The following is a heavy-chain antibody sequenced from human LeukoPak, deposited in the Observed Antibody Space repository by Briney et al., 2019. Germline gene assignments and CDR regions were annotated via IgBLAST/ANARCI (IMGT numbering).Heavy chain of an antibody. CDR2: MNPNSGDT. V-gene: IGHV1-8*01. CDR3: ARGLGSYDSSELTWPMISF. D-gene: IGHD3-22*01. J-gene: IGHJ4*01. Sequence: ASVKVSCKASGYTFTSYEINWVRQATGQGLEWMGWMNPNSGDTAYAQKLQGRITMTRSTSISTAYMELSSLRSEDTAVYYCARGLGSYDSSELTWPMISFWGHGTLVTVSS. CDR1: GYTFTSYE.